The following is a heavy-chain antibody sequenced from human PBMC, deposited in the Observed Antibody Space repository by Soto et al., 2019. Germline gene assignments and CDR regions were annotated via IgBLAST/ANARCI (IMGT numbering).Heavy chain of an antibody. CDR3: AKRGRESANWFDP. CDR1: GGTFSWSS. J-gene: IGHJ5*02. V-gene: IGHV1-69*06. Sequence: SVKVSCKASGGTFSWSSIDWLREAPGQGPEWMGGIIPMSGRPNHAQRFQGRVTFTADKSTNTVYMEVNSLTNEDTAVYYCAKRGRESANWFDPWGQGTLVTVSS. CDR2: IIPMSGRP.